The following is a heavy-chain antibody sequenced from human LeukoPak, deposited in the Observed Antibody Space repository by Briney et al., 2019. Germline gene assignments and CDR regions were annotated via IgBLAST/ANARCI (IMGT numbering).Heavy chain of an antibody. J-gene: IGHJ4*02. Sequence: PGGSLRLSCAASGFTFSRHYMHWVRQAPGKGLEWVSVIYSGGSTYYADSVKGRFTISRDNSKNTLYLQMNSLRAEDTAVYYCARDQVGANPLWGQGTLVTVSS. CDR2: IYSGGST. D-gene: IGHD1-26*01. CDR3: ARDQVGANPL. CDR1: GFTFSRHY. V-gene: IGHV3-53*01.